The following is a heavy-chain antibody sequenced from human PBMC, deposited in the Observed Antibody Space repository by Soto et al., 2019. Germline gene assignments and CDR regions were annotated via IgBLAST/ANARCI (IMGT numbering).Heavy chain of an antibody. CDR3: ARELFGRSVWFDP. CDR1: GGSISSYY. Sequence: SATLSLTCTVAGGSISSYYWSWIRQPPGKGLEWIGYIYYSGSTNYNPSLKSRVTISVDTSKNQFSLKLSSVTAADTAVYYCARELFGRSVWFDPWGQGTLVTVS. D-gene: IGHD3-10*01. J-gene: IGHJ5*02. V-gene: IGHV4-59*01. CDR2: IYYSGST.